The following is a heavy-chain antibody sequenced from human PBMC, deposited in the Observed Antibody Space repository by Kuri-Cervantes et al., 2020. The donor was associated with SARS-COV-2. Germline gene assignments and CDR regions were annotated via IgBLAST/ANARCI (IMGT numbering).Heavy chain of an antibody. V-gene: IGHV3-23*01. D-gene: IGHD5-18*01. Sequence: GGSLRLSCAASGFTFSSYAMHWVRQAPGKGLEYVSAISGSGGSTYYADSVKGRFTISRDNSKNTLYLQMNSLRAEDTAVYYCATPRGYSYGPFDYWGQGTLVTVSS. CDR2: ISGSGGST. J-gene: IGHJ4*02. CDR3: ATPRGYSYGPFDY. CDR1: GFTFSSYA.